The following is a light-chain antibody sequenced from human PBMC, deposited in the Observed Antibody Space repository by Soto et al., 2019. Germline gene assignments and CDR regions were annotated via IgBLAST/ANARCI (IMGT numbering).Light chain of an antibody. CDR3: QQYNNWPRT. V-gene: IGKV3D-15*01. CDR1: QSVSNY. J-gene: IGKJ1*01. Sequence: EVVMTQSPATLSFSPGERATLSCRASQSVSNYLAWYQQKPGQAPRLLMYDASNRATGVPARFSGSGSGTEFTLTISSLQSEDFAVYYCQQYNNWPRTFGQGTKVDIK. CDR2: DAS.